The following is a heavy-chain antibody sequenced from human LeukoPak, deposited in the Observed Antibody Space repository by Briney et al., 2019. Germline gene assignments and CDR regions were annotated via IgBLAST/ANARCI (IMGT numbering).Heavy chain of an antibody. CDR2: ISSGSTI. CDR1: GFTFSSYE. J-gene: IGHJ6*02. CDR3: ARAPGYYYYGMDV. V-gene: IGHV3-48*03. Sequence: GGSLRLSCAASGFTFSSYEMNWVRQAPGKGLEWVSYISSGSTIYYADSVKGRFTISRDNAKNSLYLQMNSLRAEDTAVYYCARAPGYYYYGMDVWGQGTTVTVSS.